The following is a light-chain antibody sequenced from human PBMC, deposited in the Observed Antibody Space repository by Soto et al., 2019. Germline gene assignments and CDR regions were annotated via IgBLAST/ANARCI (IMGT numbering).Light chain of an antibody. CDR3: SSYTSSTTPV. CDR2: EVS. V-gene: IGLV2-14*01. J-gene: IGLJ2*01. CDR1: SSDVGGYAY. Sequence: QSALTQPASVSGSPGQSITISCTGTSSDVGGYAYVSWYQQYPGKAPKLVISEVSKRPSGVSHRFSGSRSGNTAYLTISGLQAEDEADYYCSSYTSSTTPVFGGGTKLTVL.